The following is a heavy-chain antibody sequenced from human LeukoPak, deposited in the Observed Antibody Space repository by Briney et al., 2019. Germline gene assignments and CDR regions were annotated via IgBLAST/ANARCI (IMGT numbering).Heavy chain of an antibody. CDR2: ISGRGDST. Sequence: GGSLRLSCAASGFTFSSHAMSWVRQAPGKGLEWVSGISGRGDSTVYADSVKGRFTISRDNSGNTLFLQMNSLRVEDTAVYYCARDQEGFDYWGQGTLVAVSS. J-gene: IGHJ4*02. CDR3: ARDQEGFDY. V-gene: IGHV3-23*01. CDR1: GFTFSSHA.